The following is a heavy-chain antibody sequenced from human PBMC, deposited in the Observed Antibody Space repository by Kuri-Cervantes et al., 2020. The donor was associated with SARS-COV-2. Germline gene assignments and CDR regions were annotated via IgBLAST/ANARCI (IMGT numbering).Heavy chain of an antibody. J-gene: IGHJ4*02. CDR1: GFSFSSYS. D-gene: IGHD1-26*01. CDR3: ARDGIVGATPHFDY. Sequence: GGSLRLSCAASGFSFSSYSMNWVRQAPGKGLEWVSSISSKSSYRYYADSVKGRFTMSRDDGRNSLYLQMNSLRAEDTAVYYCARDGIVGATPHFDYWGQGTLV. CDR2: ISSKSSYR. V-gene: IGHV3-21*01.